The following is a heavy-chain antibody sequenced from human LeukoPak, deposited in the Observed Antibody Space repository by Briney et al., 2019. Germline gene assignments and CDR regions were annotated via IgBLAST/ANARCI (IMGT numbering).Heavy chain of an antibody. J-gene: IGHJ3*02. V-gene: IGHV4-59*01. CDR3: ARDTRDAFDI. CDR2: VYYSGNT. Sequence: SETLSLTCTVSGGSISGFYWNWIRQPPGKGLEWIGYVYYSGNTNYNPSLKSRVTISLDTSKNQFSLKLRSVTAADTAVHYCARDTRDAFDIWGQGTMVTVSS. CDR1: GGSISGFY.